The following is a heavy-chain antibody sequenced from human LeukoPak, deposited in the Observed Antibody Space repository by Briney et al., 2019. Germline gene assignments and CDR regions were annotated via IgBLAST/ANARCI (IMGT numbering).Heavy chain of an antibody. CDR1: GDSVSSNSAA. D-gene: IGHD1-1*01. J-gene: IGHJ5*02. Sequence: SQTLSLTCAISGDSVSSNSAAWNWIRQSPSRGLEWLGRTYYRSKWYNDYAVSVKSRITINPDTSKNQFSLQLNSVTPEDTAVYYCARAGELEPNPPNWFDPWGQGTLVTVSS. CDR2: TYYRSKWYN. CDR3: ARAGELEPNPPNWFDP. V-gene: IGHV6-1*01.